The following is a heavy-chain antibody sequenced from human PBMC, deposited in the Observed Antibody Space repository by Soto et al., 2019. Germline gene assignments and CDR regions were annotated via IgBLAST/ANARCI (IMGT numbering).Heavy chain of an antibody. Sequence: SETLSLTCTVSGGSISSHYWSWVRQAPGKGLEWIGHIYYRGSTTYNPSLRSRSTISVDTSNNQFSLKLNSVTPADTAVYYCARDGREASGMDAWGQGTKVTVSS. D-gene: IGHD1-26*01. J-gene: IGHJ6*02. CDR1: GGSISSHY. V-gene: IGHV4-59*11. CDR3: ARDGREASGMDA. CDR2: IYYRGST.